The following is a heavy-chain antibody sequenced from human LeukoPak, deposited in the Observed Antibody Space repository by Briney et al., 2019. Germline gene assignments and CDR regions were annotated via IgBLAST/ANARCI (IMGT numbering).Heavy chain of an antibody. Sequence: GRSLRLSCVVSGFTFSTYGMHWVRQAPGKGLEWVTLISYDGSNKYYADSVKGRFTISRDNSKSTLYLQMNSLRNEDTAVYYCAKGGTRLRDAYNFDYWGQGTLVTVSS. D-gene: IGHD5-24*01. CDR1: GFTFSTYG. CDR2: ISYDGSNK. V-gene: IGHV3-30*18. CDR3: AKGGTRLRDAYNFDY. J-gene: IGHJ4*02.